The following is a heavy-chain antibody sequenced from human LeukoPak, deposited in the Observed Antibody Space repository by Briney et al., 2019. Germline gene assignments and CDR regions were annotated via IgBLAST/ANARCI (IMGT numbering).Heavy chain of an antibody. Sequence: PSETLSLTCAVYGGSFSGYYWSWIRQPPGKGLEWIGEINHSGSTNYNPSLKSRVIISVDTSKNQFSLKLSSVTAADTAVYYCARRASGSYSYYFDYWGQGTLVTVSS. CDR1: GGSFSGYY. CDR2: INHSGST. V-gene: IGHV4-34*01. CDR3: ARRASGSYSYYFDY. J-gene: IGHJ4*02. D-gene: IGHD1-26*01.